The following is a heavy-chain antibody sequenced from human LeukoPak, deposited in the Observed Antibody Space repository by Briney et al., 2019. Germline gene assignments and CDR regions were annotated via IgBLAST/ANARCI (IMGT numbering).Heavy chain of an antibody. CDR1: GFTFSSYS. Sequence: PGGSLRLSCAASGFTFSSYSMNWVRQAPGKGLEWVSYISSSSSTIYYADSVKGRFTISRDNAKNSLYLQMNSLRDEDTAVYYCARDLQLRFLGYYYGMDVWGQGTTVTVSS. CDR3: ARDLQLRFLGYYYGMDV. CDR2: ISSSSSTI. J-gene: IGHJ6*02. V-gene: IGHV3-48*02. D-gene: IGHD3-3*01.